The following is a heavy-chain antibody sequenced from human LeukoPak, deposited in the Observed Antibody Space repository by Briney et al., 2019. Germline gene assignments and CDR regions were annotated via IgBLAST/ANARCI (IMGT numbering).Heavy chain of an antibody. V-gene: IGHV5-51*01. CDR2: LNPGDSDT. Sequence: GESLKISCKGSGYGFTSHWIGWVRQMSGKGLEWMGILNPGDSDTRYSPSFQGQVTISADTSINTAYLQWSSLRASDTAMYYCARWLGYCSSSSCYQPFDYWGQGTLVTVSS. CDR1: GYGFTSHW. CDR3: ARWLGYCSSSSCYQPFDY. J-gene: IGHJ4*02. D-gene: IGHD2-2*01.